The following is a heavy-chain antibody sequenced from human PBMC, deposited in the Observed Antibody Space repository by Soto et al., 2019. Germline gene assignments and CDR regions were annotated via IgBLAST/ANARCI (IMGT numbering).Heavy chain of an antibody. CDR3: ARAGYDILTGYYNWFDP. CDR1: GGSIRSGGYS. Sequence: PSGTLALTCAASGGSIRSGGYSWSWIRQPPGKGLEWIGYIYHSGSTYYNPSLKSRVTISVDRSKNQFSLKLSSVTAADTAVYYCARAGYDILTGYYNWFDPWGQGTLVTVSS. CDR2: IYHSGST. D-gene: IGHD3-9*01. J-gene: IGHJ5*02. V-gene: IGHV4-30-2*01.